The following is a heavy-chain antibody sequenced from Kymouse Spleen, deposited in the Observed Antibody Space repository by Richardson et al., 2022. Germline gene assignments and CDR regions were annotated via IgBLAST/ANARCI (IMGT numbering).Heavy chain of an antibody. Sequence: QVQLQQWGAGLLKPSETLSLTCAVYGGSFSGYYWSWIRQPPGKGLEWIGEINHSGSTNYNPSLKSRVTISVDTSKNQFSLKLSSVTAADTAVYYCAREGFTMVRGVIFYYYYGMDVWGQGTTVTVSS. CDR1: GGSFSGYY. V-gene: IGHV4-34*01. CDR3: AREGFTMVRGVIFYYYYGMDV. CDR2: INHSGST. J-gene: IGHJ6*02. D-gene: IGHD3-10*01.